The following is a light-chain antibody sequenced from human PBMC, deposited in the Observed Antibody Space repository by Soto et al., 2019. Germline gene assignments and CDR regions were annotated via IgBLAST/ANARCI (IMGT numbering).Light chain of an antibody. Sequence: IQLTQSPSSLSASVGDRVTITCRASQGINKFLAWYQQRPGKAPQLLVYGASTLQSGVPSRFSGSGSGTDFTLTISSRQPEDCATYYCQQLTNFRFTFGQGTKLDIK. CDR3: QQLTNFRFT. CDR2: GAS. J-gene: IGKJ2*01. V-gene: IGKV1-9*01. CDR1: QGINKF.